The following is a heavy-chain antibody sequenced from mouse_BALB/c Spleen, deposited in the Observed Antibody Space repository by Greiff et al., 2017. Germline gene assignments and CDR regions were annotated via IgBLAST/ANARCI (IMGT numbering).Heavy chain of an antibody. CDR3: TRGPLSYAMDY. Sequence: QVQLQQSGAELVKPGASVKMSCKASGYTFTSYWMHWVKQRPGQGLEWIGVIDPSDSYTSYNQKFKGKATLTVDTSSSTAYMQLSSLTSEDSAVYYCTRGPLSYAMDYWGQGTSVTVSS. D-gene: IGHD6-1*01. J-gene: IGHJ4*01. CDR2: IDPSDSYT. V-gene: IGHV1S127*01. CDR1: GYTFTSYW.